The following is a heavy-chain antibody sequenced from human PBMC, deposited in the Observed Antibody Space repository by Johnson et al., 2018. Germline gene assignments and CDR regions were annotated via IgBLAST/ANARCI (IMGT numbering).Heavy chain of an antibody. J-gene: IGHJ6*03. CDR1: GFTFSSYG. D-gene: IGHD6-6*01. Sequence: QVQLVESGGGVVQPGKSLRLSCEASGFTFSSYGLHWVRQAPGKGMEWVAVIWYTGSNTYYADSVKGRFTTSRDNSKNRLYPHMNSLRAEDTAVSYCTRHSVQYSSSSQIYYYYYMDVWGRGTTVTVSS. V-gene: IGHV3-33*01. CDR2: IWYTGSNT. CDR3: TRHSVQYSSSSQIYYYYYMDV.